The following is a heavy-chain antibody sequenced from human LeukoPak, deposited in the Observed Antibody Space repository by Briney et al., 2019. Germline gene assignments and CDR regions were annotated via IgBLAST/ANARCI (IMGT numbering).Heavy chain of an antibody. CDR1: GFTFSRYW. V-gene: IGHV3-74*01. J-gene: IGHJ5*02. Sequence: GGSLRLSCAASGFTFSRYWMQWVRHAPGKGLVWVSHITGDGSSTGYADSVKGRFTISRDNAKNTLYLQMNSLRAEDTAVYYCARDQYGSGSYSWGQGTLVTVSS. CDR3: ARDQYGSGSYS. D-gene: IGHD3-10*01. CDR2: ITGDGSST.